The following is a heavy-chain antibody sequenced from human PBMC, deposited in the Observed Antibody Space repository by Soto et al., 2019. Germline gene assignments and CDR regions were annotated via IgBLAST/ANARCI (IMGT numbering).Heavy chain of an antibody. CDR2: ISAYNGNT. D-gene: IGHD3-3*01. Sequence: QVQLVQSGAEVKKPGASVKVSCKASGYTFTSYGISWVRQAPGQGLEWMGWISAYNGNTNYAQKLQGRVTMTTDTSTSTDYMELRSLRYDDTAVYYCARVYYDFWSGYYEPFDYWGQGTLVTVSS. J-gene: IGHJ4*02. CDR3: ARVYYDFWSGYYEPFDY. V-gene: IGHV1-18*01. CDR1: GYTFTSYG.